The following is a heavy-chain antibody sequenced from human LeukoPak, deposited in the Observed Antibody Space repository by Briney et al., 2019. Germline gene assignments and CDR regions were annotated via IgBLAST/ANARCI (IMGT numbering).Heavy chain of an antibody. Sequence: PSETLSLTCAVYGGFFSGYYWSWIRQPPGKGLEWIGEINHSGSTNYNPSLKGRVTISVDTSKNQFSLKLSSVTAADTAVYYCATTRARAPRSYSSSRGNWFDPWGQGTLVTVSS. CDR2: INHSGST. CDR1: GGFFSGYY. J-gene: IGHJ5*02. CDR3: ATTRARAPRSYSSSRGNWFDP. D-gene: IGHD6-13*01. V-gene: IGHV4-34*01.